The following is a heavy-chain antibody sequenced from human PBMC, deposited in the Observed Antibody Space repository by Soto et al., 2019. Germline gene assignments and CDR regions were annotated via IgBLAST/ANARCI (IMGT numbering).Heavy chain of an antibody. D-gene: IGHD2-2*02. Sequence: PGGFLRLSCAASGFTFSSYGMHWVRQAPGKGLEWVAVIWYDGSNKYYAYSVKGRFTISRDNSKNTLYLQMNSLRAEDTAVYYCARDRYCSSTSCYTGPDYWGQGTLVTAPQ. CDR1: GFTFSSYG. J-gene: IGHJ4*02. V-gene: IGHV3-33*01. CDR2: IWYDGSNK. CDR3: ARDRYCSSTSCYTGPDY.